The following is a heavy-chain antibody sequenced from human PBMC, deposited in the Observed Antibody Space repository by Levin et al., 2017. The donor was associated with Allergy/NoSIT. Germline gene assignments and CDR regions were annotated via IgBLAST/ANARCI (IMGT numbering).Heavy chain of an antibody. CDR2: IWYDGSNK. J-gene: IGHJ6*02. Sequence: SGGSLRLSCAASGFTFSSYGMHWVRQAPGKGLEWVAVIWYDGSNKYYADSVKGRFTISRDNSKNTLYLQMNSLRAEDTAVYYCARDRLSSSWLNTYYYYGMDVWGQGTTVTVSS. CDR1: GFTFSSYG. V-gene: IGHV3-33*01. D-gene: IGHD6-13*01. CDR3: ARDRLSSSWLNTYYYYGMDV.